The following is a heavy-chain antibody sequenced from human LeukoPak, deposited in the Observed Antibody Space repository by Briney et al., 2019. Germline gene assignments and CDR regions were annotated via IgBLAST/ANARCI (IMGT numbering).Heavy chain of an antibody. J-gene: IGHJ4*02. CDR3: ARLVVPVTYYFDY. V-gene: IGHV5-51*01. CDR1: GYSFTSYW. D-gene: IGHD2-2*01. Sequence: GEALKISCKGSGYSFTSYWIGWVRQMPGKGLEWMGIIYPGDSDTRYSPPFQGQVTISADKSISTAYLQWSSLKASDTAMYYCARLVVPVTYYFDYWGQGTLVTVSS. CDR2: IYPGDSDT.